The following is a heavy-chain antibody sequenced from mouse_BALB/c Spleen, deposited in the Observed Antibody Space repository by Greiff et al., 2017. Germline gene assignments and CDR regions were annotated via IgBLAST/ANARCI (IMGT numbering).Heavy chain of an antibody. J-gene: IGHJ4*01. Sequence: QVQLQQSGAELVRPGTSVKVSCKASGYAFTNYLIEWVKQRPGQGLEWIGVINPGSGGTNYNEKFKGKATLTADKSSSTAYMQLSSLTSDDSAVYFCARSGTGTVGYAMDYWGQGTSVTVSS. D-gene: IGHD4-1*01. CDR2: INPGSGGT. CDR3: ARSGTGTVGYAMDY. CDR1: GYAFTNYL. V-gene: IGHV1-54*01.